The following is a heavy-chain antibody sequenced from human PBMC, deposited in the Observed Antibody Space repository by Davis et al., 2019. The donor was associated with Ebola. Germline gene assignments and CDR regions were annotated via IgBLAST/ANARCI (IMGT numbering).Heavy chain of an antibody. CDR1: GYTFAANY. J-gene: IGHJ5*02. CDR2: MNPNFGGT. Sequence: ASVKVSCNTSGYTFAANYIHWVRQAAGQGFECVVRMNPNFGGTIYAQKFQGRVTMTIDTSINTAYMELDRLKSDDTALYYCARGHTYGRWDDRFDPWGQGTLVTVSS. D-gene: IGHD5-18*01. V-gene: IGHV1-2*06. CDR3: ARGHTYGRWDDRFDP.